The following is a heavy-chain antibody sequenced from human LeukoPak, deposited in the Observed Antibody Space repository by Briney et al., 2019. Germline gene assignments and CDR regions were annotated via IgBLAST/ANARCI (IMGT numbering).Heavy chain of an antibody. CDR2: IYYSGST. J-gene: IGHJ4*02. CDR1: GGSISSYY. V-gene: IGHV4-59*01. CDR3: ASGVSIAVGYFDY. D-gene: IGHD6-19*01. Sequence: SEALSLTCTVSGGSISSYYWGWIRQPPGKGLEWIGYIYYSGSTNYNPSLKSRVTISVDTSKNQFSLKLSSVTAADTAVYYCASGVSIAVGYFDYWGQGTLVTVSS.